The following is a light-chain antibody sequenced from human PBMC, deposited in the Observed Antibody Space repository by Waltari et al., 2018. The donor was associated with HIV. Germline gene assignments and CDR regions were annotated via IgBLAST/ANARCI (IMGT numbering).Light chain of an antibody. V-gene: IGLV4-69*01. Sequence: QLVLTQSPSAPASLGASVKLTCPLSSGHINYAIAWHQQQPEKGPRYLMKINSDGSHSKGDGIPDRFSGSSSGAERYLTISSLQSEDEADYYCQTWGTPHVVFGGGTKLTVL. J-gene: IGLJ2*01. CDR2: INSDGSH. CDR1: SGHINYA. CDR3: QTWGTPHVV.